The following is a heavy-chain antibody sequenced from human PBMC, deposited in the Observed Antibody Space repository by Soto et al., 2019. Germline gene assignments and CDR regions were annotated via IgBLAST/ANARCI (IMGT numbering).Heavy chain of an antibody. CDR2: IIPIFGTA. D-gene: IGHD3-10*01. V-gene: IGHV1-69*13. CDR1: GGTFSSYA. CDR3: ARFPSDDYGSGSSAFDY. J-gene: IGHJ4*02. Sequence: SVKVSCKASGGTFSSYAISWVRQAPGQGLEWMGGIIPIFGTANYAQKFQGRVTITADESTSTAYMELSSLRSEDTAVYYCARFPSDDYGSGSSAFDYWGQGTLVTVGS.